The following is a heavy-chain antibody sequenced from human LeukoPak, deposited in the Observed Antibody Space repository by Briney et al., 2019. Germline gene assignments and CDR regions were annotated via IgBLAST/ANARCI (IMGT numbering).Heavy chain of an antibody. CDR3: AGDFWGLVDY. CDR1: GFTFSSYW. J-gene: IGHJ4*02. V-gene: IGHV3-74*01. CDR2: ISSDGSNT. Sequence: GGSLRLSCAASGFTFSSYWMHWVRQAPGKGLVWVSRISSDGSNTRYADSVKGRFTISRDNAKNTLYLQMNSLRAEDTAVYYCAGDFWGLVDYWGQGTLVTVSS. D-gene: IGHD7-27*01.